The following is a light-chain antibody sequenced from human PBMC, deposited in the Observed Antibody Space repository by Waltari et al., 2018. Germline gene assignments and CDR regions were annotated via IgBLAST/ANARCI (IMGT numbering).Light chain of an antibody. Sequence: QSALTQPASVSGSPGQSITISCTGTSSEVGAYDYVSWYKQYPGKAPKLMIYDVSQRVSGVSDRVSGSKSGNSASLTFSGLQAEDEADDYCSSQTPTVPPVFGTGTKGTVL. CDR2: DVS. J-gene: IGLJ1*01. CDR3: SSQTPTVPPV. V-gene: IGLV2-14*01. CDR1: SSEVGAYDY.